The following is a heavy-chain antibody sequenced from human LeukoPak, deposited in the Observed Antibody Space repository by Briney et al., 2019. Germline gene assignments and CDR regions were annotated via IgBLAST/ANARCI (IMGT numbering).Heavy chain of an antibody. CDR2: IKGTGLTT. D-gene: IGHD3-16*01. CDR3: ARAGELRYMDV. V-gene: IGHV3-11*04. CDR1: GFIISDYY. J-gene: IGHJ6*03. Sequence: MPGGSLKLSCAAYGFIISDYYMAWIRQAPGKGLEWISTIKGTGLTTYYADSVKGRVTISRDNDKNSLFLRMSSLRADDTAIYYCARAGELRYMDVWGKGTAVTVSS.